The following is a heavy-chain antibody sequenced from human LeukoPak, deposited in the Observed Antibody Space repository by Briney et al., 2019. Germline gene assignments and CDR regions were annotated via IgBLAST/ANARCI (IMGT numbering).Heavy chain of an antibody. CDR3: AREFQVAYGGKRLTTVTPNRPLDY. J-gene: IGHJ4*02. CDR1: GDSVSSNSAA. CDR2: TYYRSKWYN. Sequence: SQTLSLTCAISGDSVSSNSAAWNWIRQSPSRGLEWLGRTYYRSKWYNDYAVSVKSRITINPDTSKNQFSLQLSSVTPEDTAVYYCAREFQVAYGGKRLTTVTPNRPLDYWGQGTLVTVSS. V-gene: IGHV6-1*01. D-gene: IGHD4-17*01.